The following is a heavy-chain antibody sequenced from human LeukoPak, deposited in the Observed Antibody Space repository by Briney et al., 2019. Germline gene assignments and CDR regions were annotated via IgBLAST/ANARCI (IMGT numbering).Heavy chain of an antibody. D-gene: IGHD3-10*01. J-gene: IGHJ6*03. Sequence: ASVTVSFTASVYTFTIYDINWVRQAPGQGGGGMGWMNPNSDNTGCAQKFQGRVTMTRNTSISTAYMGLSILRSEDTAVYYCARGPRGEPDYYMDVWGKGTTVTVSS. CDR1: VYTFTIYD. CDR3: ARGPRGEPDYYMDV. CDR2: MNPNSDNT. V-gene: IGHV1-8*01.